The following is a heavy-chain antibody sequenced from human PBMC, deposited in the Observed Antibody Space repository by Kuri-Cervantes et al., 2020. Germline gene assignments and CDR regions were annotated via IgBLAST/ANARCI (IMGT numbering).Heavy chain of an antibody. CDR2: IYYSGST. V-gene: IGHV4-39*01. Sequence: SETLSLTCTVSGGSISSSSYYWGWIRQPPGKGLEWIGSIYYSGSTYYNPSLKSRVTISVDTSKNQFSLKLSSVTAADMAVYYCARRGPTFAPFDSWGQGTLVTVSS. D-gene: IGHD3/OR15-3a*01. CDR3: ARRGPTFAPFDS. CDR1: GGSISSSSYY. J-gene: IGHJ4*02.